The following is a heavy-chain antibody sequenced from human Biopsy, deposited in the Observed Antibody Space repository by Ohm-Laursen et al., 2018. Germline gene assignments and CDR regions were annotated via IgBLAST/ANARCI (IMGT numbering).Heavy chain of an antibody. CDR2: ISYDQITK. J-gene: IGHJ6*02. D-gene: IGHD5/OR15-5a*01. V-gene: IGHV3-30*18. CDR1: GFTFRTYG. Sequence: SLRLSCAAAGFTFRTYGMHWVRLAPGKGLEWVAVISYDQITKHYADSVRGRFTISRDNSKNTLYLQVNSLRAEDTAVYYCAKDLSVYYYYGIDVWGQGTAVTVSS. CDR3: AKDLSVYYYYGIDV.